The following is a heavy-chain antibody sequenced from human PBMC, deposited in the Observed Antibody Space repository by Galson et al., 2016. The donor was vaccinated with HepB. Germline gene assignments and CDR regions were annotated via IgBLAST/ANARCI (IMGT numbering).Heavy chain of an antibody. CDR3: ATGIGVAEKMYYYYMDV. Sequence: SETLSLTCSVSGASISGTAYYWGWIRQPPGRGLEWIGSIYHTESTYYSPSLESRVTISMDTSKNQLSLRLNSVAAADTGVYYCATGIGVAEKMYYYYMDVWGKGTTVTVSS. CDR2: IYHTEST. J-gene: IGHJ6*03. V-gene: IGHV4-39*01. CDR1: GASISGTAYY. D-gene: IGHD6-19*01.